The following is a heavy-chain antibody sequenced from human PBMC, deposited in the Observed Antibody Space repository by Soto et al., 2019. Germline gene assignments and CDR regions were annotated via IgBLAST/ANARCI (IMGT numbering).Heavy chain of an antibody. Sequence: QVQLVQSGAEVKKPGASVKVSCKTSGYTFTSYSISWVRQAPGQGLEWMGWMNVYNGNKKDAQNLQGRVTMTTDTSTSTAYMELRSLRSDDTAVYYCATYLAVGLFDPWGQGTRDPVSS. D-gene: IGHD3-3*02. CDR2: MNVYNGNK. V-gene: IGHV1-18*01. CDR1: GYTFTSYS. J-gene: IGHJ5*02. CDR3: ATYLAVGLFDP.